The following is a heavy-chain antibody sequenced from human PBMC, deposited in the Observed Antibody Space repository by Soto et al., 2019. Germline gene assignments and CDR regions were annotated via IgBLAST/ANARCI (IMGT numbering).Heavy chain of an antibody. CDR3: ARETMVRGVIITSRWFDP. D-gene: IGHD3-10*01. CDR1: GYVFTNYA. CDR2: INAGNGNT. V-gene: IGHV1-3*01. Sequence: ASVKVSWKAAGYVFTNYAIHWVRQAPGQRLEWMGWINAGNGNTKYSQKFQGRVTITSDTSASTAYMELRSLRSEDMAIYYCARETMVRGVIITSRWFDPWGQGTLVTVSS. J-gene: IGHJ5*02.